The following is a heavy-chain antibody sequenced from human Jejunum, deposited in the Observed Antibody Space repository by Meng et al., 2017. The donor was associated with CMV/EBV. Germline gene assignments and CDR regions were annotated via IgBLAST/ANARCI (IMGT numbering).Heavy chain of an antibody. CDR2: VYYTGRT. V-gene: IGHV4-39*07. J-gene: IGHJ4*02. CDR3: ARGAEDTTGFYHHYFDY. D-gene: IGHD2/OR15-2a*01. CDR1: GASITSSGYY. Sequence: QLPLQESGPELVKPSETLSLTCTVSGASITSSGYYWGWIRQPPGRGLEWIGSVYYTGRTYYSASVQSRLTISVDASNNQLSLKLTSLTAADTALYYCARGAEDTTGFYHHYFDYCGQGTLVTVSS.